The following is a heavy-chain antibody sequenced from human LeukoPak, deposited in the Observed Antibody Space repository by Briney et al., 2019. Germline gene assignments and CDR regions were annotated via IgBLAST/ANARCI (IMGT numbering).Heavy chain of an antibody. CDR2: INWNGVST. CDR3: ARSPRIIIVRGLISYYYYMDV. CDR1: GFTFDDYG. V-gene: IGHV3-20*04. J-gene: IGHJ6*03. D-gene: IGHD3-10*01. Sequence: GGSLRLSCAASGFTFDDYGMTWVRQAPGKGLEWVSGINWNGVSTGYADSVKGRFTISRDNAKNSLYLQMDSLRAEDTALYYCARSPRIIIVRGLISYYYYMDVWGKGTTVTVSS.